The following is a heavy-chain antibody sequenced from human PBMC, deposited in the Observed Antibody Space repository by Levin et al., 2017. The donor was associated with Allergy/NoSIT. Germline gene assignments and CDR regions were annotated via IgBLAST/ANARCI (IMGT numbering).Heavy chain of an antibody. V-gene: IGHV3-48*03. J-gene: IGHJ4*02. D-gene: IGHD3-3*01. Sequence: GGSLRLSCAASGFTFSSYEMNWVRRAPGKGLEWVSYISSTGSTIYSADSVKGRFTISRDNAKNSLYLHMNSLRAEDTAVSYCARQLANFWSCYNYFDYWGSGPLVTVSS. CDR1: GFTFSSYE. CDR2: ISSTGSTI. CDR3: ARQLANFWSCYNYFDY.